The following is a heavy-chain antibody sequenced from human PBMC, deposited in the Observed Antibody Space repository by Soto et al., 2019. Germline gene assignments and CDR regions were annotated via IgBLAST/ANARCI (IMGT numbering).Heavy chain of an antibody. D-gene: IGHD2-15*01. CDR1: GYTFTGYY. CDR3: ARVNCSGGSCYGELDY. CDR2: INPNSGGT. Sequence: GASVKVSCKASGYTFTGYYMHWVRQAPGQGLEWMGWINPNSGGTNYAQKFQGWVTMTRDTSISTAYMELSRPRSDDTAVYYCARVNCSGGSCYGELDYWGQGTLVTVSS. J-gene: IGHJ4*02. V-gene: IGHV1-2*04.